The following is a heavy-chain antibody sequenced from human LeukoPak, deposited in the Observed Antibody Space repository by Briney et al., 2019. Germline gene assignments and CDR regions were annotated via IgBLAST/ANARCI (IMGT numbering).Heavy chain of an antibody. CDR1: GFTFSSYA. CDR2: ISGSGGST. CDR3: ARVSPYGSGSCLDN. D-gene: IGHD3-10*01. Sequence: GGSLRLSCAASGFTFSSYAMSWVRQAPGKGLEWVSAISGSGGSTYYADSVKGRFTISRDNAKNSLYLQMNSLRAEDTAVYYCARVSPYGSGSCLDNWGQGTLVTVSS. V-gene: IGHV3-23*01. J-gene: IGHJ4*02.